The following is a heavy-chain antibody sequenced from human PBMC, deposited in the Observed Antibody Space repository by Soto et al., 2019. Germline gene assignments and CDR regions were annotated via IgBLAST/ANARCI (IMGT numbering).Heavy chain of an antibody. Sequence: SETLSLTCTVSGGSISSYYWGWIRQPPGKGLEWIGSIYYSGNTFHNPSLKSRVTISVDTSKNQFSLKLTSVTAADTAVYYCATTEGYCSGGSCYSADYYYGMDVWGQGTTVTVSS. CDR1: GGSISSYY. V-gene: IGHV4-39*01. D-gene: IGHD2-15*01. J-gene: IGHJ6*02. CDR2: IYYSGNT. CDR3: ATTEGYCSGGSCYSADYYYGMDV.